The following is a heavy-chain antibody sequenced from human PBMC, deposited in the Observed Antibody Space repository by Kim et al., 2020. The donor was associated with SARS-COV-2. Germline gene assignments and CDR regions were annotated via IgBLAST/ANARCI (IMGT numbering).Heavy chain of an antibody. CDR1: GGTFSSYA. CDR3: ARSGASAPGSYYYYGMDV. V-gene: IGHV1-69*13. CDR2: IIPIFGTA. D-gene: IGHD3-10*01. J-gene: IGHJ6*02. Sequence: SVKVSCKASGGTFSSYAISWVRQAPGQGLEWMGGIIPIFGTANYAQKFQGRVTITADESTSTAYMELSSLRSEDTAVYYCARSGASAPGSYYYYGMDVWGQGTTVTVSS.